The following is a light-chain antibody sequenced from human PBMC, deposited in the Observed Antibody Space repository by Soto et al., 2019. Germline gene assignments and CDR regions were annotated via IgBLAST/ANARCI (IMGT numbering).Light chain of an antibody. J-gene: IGKJ1*01. CDR1: QSLLHSNGYNY. V-gene: IGKV2-28*01. CDR2: LGS. Sequence: DIVMTQSPLSLPVTPGEPASISCRSSQSLLHSNGYNYLDWYLQKPGQSPQLLIYLGSNRASGVPDRFSGSASGTEFTLTISSLQPDDFATYYCQRYDSFRTFGQGTKVDIK. CDR3: QRYDSFRT.